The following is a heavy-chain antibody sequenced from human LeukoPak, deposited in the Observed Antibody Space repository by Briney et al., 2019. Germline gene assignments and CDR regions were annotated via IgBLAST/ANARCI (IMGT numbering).Heavy chain of an antibody. CDR2: LYTSGST. D-gene: IGHD3-22*01. Sequence: SETLSLTCTVSGGSISTYFWSWIRQPAGKGLEWIGRLYTSGSTNYNPSLKSRLTMSADTSKNQFSLNLRSVTAADAAIYYCARDRVDSSGYYYYYGIDVWGQGTAVTVSS. CDR1: GGSISTYF. J-gene: IGHJ6*02. CDR3: ARDRVDSSGYYYYYGIDV. V-gene: IGHV4-4*07.